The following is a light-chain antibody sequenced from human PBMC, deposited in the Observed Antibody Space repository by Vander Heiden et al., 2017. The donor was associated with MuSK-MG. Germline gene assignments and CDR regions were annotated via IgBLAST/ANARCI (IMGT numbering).Light chain of an antibody. CDR3: CSYAGSYTLVV. Sequence: QSALTQPRSVSGSPGQSVTISCTGTSSDVGGYNYVSWYQQHPGKAPNLMIYDVSRRPSGVPDRFSGSKSGNTASLTISGLQAEDEADYYCCSYAGSYTLVVFGGGTKLTVL. J-gene: IGLJ2*01. CDR2: DVS. CDR1: SSDVGGYNY. V-gene: IGLV2-11*01.